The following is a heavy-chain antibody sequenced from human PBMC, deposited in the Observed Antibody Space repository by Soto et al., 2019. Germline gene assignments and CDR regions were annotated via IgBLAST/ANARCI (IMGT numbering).Heavy chain of an antibody. V-gene: IGHV1-69*01. D-gene: IGHD6-13*01. CDR1: GGTFSSYA. Sequence: QGQLVQSWAEVKKPGSSVRVSCKASGGTFSSYAISWWRQAPGQGLEWMGGIIPIFGTENYAQKFQGRVTITADESTNTAYMERSSLRSEDTAVYYCARDRIAGSKYYYGMDVWGQGTKVTVSS. CDR2: IIPIFGTE. CDR3: ARDRIAGSKYYYGMDV. J-gene: IGHJ6*02.